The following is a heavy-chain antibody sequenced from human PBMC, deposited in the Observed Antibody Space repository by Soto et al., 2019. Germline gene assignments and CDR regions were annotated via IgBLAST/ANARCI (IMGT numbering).Heavy chain of an antibody. D-gene: IGHD5-12*01. Sequence: PSETLSLTCTVSGGSISSYYWSWIRQPPGKGLEWIGYIYYSGSTNYNPSLKSRVTISVDTSKNQFSLKLSSVTAADTVVYYCARRLGYSGYDANDAFDIWGQGTMVTVSS. CDR3: ARRLGYSGYDANDAFDI. V-gene: IGHV4-59*08. CDR2: IYYSGST. J-gene: IGHJ3*02. CDR1: GGSISSYY.